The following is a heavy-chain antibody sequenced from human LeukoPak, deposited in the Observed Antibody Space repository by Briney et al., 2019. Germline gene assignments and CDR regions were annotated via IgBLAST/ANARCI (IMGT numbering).Heavy chain of an antibody. J-gene: IGHJ4*02. CDR1: GFTFSNAW. D-gene: IGHD4-17*01. Sequence: GGSLRLSCAASGFTFSNAWMSWVGQAPGKGLEWVADIKQDGSEKYYVDSVKGRFTISRDNAKNTLYLQMNSLRAEDTAVYYCARSPNYGDYGGGDYWGQGTLVTVSS. V-gene: IGHV3-7*01. CDR3: ARSPNYGDYGGGDY. CDR2: IKQDGSEK.